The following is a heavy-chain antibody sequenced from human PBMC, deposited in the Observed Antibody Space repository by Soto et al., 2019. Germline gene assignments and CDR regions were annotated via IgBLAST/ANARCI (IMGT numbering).Heavy chain of an antibody. CDR3: ARDQYYYDSSGYYYGLDY. Sequence: QVQLVQSGAEVKKPGASVKVSRKASGYTFTSYYMHWVRQAPGQGLEWMGIINPSGGSTSYAQKFQGRVNMTRDTSTSTVYMELSSLRSEDTAVYYCARDQYYYDSSGYYYGLDYWGQGTLVTVSS. CDR1: GYTFTSYY. D-gene: IGHD3-22*01. CDR2: INPSGGST. V-gene: IGHV1-46*01. J-gene: IGHJ4*02.